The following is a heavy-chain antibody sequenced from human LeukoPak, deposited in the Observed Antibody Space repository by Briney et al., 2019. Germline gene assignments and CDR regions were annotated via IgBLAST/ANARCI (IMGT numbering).Heavy chain of an antibody. V-gene: IGHV3-30*04. CDR3: ARGGRYYYDSSGYYYVLDY. J-gene: IGHJ4*02. CDR1: GFTFSSYA. D-gene: IGHD3-22*01. Sequence: GGSLRLSCAASGFTFSSYAMHWVRQAPGKGLEWVAVISYDGSNKYYADSVKGRFTISRDNSMNTLYLQMNSLRAEDTAVYYCARGGRYYYDSSGYYYVLDYWGQGTLVTVSS. CDR2: ISYDGSNK.